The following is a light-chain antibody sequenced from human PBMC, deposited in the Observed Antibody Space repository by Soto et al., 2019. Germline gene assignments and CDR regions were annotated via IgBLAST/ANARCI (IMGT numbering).Light chain of an antibody. J-gene: IGKJ1*01. CDR3: QQYYSTLWT. V-gene: IGKV4-1*01. CDR1: ESVLYSSNNNDY. CDR2: WAS. Sequence: DIVMTQSPDSLAVSLCERATINCKSSESVLYSSNNNDYLAWYQQKPGQSPKLLIYWASTRESGVPDRFSGSGSGTDFTLTISSLQAEDVAVYYCQQYYSTLWTFGQGTKVDIK.